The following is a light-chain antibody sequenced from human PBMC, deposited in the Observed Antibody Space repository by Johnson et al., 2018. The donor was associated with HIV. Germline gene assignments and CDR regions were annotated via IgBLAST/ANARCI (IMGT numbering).Light chain of an antibody. CDR3: GTWDSSLSGGV. J-gene: IGLJ1*01. CDR1: SSNIGSNY. CDR2: DNN. V-gene: IGLV1-51*01. Sequence: QSVLTQPPSVSAAPGQKVTISCSGSSSNIGSNYVSWYQQLPGTAPKLLIYDNNKRPSGIPDRFSGSKSGTSATLGITGLQTGDEADYYCGTWDSSLSGGVFGTGPKATVL.